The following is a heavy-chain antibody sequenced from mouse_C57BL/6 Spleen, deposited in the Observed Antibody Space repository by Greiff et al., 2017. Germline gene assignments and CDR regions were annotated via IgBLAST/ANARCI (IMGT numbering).Heavy chain of an antibody. Sequence: QVQLQQSGAELVRPGTSVKVSCKASGYAFTNYLLAWVKQRPGQGLEWIGVINPGSGGTNYNEKFKGKATLTADKSSSTAYMQLSSLTSEDSAVYFCARFSTAYYFDYWGQGTTLTVSS. CDR2: INPGSGGT. J-gene: IGHJ2*01. CDR3: ARFSTAYYFDY. V-gene: IGHV1-54*01. CDR1: GYAFTNYL. D-gene: IGHD4-1*02.